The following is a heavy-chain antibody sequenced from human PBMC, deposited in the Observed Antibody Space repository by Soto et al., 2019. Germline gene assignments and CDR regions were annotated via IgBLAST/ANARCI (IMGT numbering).Heavy chain of an antibody. CDR2: IIPIFGTA. J-gene: IGHJ6*02. CDR1: GGTFSSYA. Sequence: LVKVSCNASGGTFSSYAISWVRQAPGQGLEWMGGIIPIFGTANYAQKFQGRVTITADESTSTAYMELSSLRSEDTAVYYCARIYCSGGSCYHYGMDVWGQGTTVTVSS. CDR3: ARIYCSGGSCYHYGMDV. V-gene: IGHV1-69*13. D-gene: IGHD2-15*01.